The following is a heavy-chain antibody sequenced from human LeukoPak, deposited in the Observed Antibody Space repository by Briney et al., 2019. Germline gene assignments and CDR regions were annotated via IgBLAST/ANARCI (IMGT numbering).Heavy chain of an antibody. CDR2: ISSSSSYI. CDR1: GFTFSSYS. J-gene: IGHJ4*02. CDR3: ARAQEQWLVLPAGY. D-gene: IGHD6-19*01. Sequence: PGGSLRLSCAASGFTFSSYSMNWVRQAPGKGLEWVSSISSSSSYIYYADSVKGRFTISRDNARNSLYLQMNSLRAEDTAVYYCARAQEQWLVLPAGYWGQGTLVTVSS. V-gene: IGHV3-21*01.